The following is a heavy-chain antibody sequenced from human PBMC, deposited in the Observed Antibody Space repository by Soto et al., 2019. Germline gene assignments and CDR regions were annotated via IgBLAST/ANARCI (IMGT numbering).Heavy chain of an antibody. D-gene: IGHD3-16*01. CDR3: ARRGHGGDKRYDYYMDV. Sequence: QVQLQESGPGLVKPSETLSLTCTVSGGSISSYYWSWIRQPPGKGLEWIGYIYYSGSTNYNPSHTCRATITVDTSKTQFSLKLSSGTAADTAVYYCARRGHGGDKRYDYYMDVGGKGTTVTVSS. V-gene: IGHV4-59*08. CDR2: IYYSGST. CDR1: GGSISSYY. J-gene: IGHJ6*03.